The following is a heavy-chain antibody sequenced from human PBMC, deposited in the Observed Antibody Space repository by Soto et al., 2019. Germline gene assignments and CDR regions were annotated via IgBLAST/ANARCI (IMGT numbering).Heavy chain of an antibody. CDR1: GASLRGYY. V-gene: IGHV4-4*07. J-gene: IGHJ5*02. CDR2: IYATGSS. Sequence: PLEIRSLTCNVSGASLRGYYWSWIRQPPGKGVEWIGRIYATGSSDYNPSLKSRITISVDMSKKQFSLTLRSVTAADTAMYYCVRDGPKNLRDWYDPWGQGILVTVSS. CDR3: VRDGPKNLRDWYDP.